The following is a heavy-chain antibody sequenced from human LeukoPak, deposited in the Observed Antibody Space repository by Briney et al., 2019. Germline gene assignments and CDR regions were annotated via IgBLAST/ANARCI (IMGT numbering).Heavy chain of an antibody. D-gene: IGHD3-10*01. CDR1: GGSFSGYY. CDR2: INHSGST. Sequence: SETLSLTCAVYGGSFSGYYWSWIRQSPGKGLEWIGEINHSGSTNYNPSLKSRVTISVDTSKNQFSLKLSSVTAADTAVYYCARSHYYGSGSYYDPYYFDYWGQGTLVTVSS. J-gene: IGHJ4*02. V-gene: IGHV4-34*01. CDR3: ARSHYYGSGSYYDPYYFDY.